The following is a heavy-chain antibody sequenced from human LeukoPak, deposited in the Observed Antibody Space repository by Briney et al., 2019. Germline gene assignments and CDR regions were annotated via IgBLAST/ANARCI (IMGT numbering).Heavy chain of an antibody. CDR1: GYTFTSYY. D-gene: IGHD5-12*01. V-gene: IGHV1-46*01. CDR3: ARDIVATTFDY. CDR2: INPSGGST. Sequence: ASVKVSCKASGYTFTSYYTHWVRQAPGQGLEWMGIINPSGGSTSYAQKFQGRVTMTRDTSTSTVYMELSSLRSEDTAVYYCARDIVATTFDYWGQGTLVTVSS. J-gene: IGHJ4*02.